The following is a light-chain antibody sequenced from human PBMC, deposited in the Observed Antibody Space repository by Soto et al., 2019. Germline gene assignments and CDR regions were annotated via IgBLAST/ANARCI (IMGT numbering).Light chain of an antibody. CDR1: QSIGSY. J-gene: IGKJ3*01. CDR2: ASS. CDR3: QQTFTRAFT. V-gene: IGKV1-39*01. Sequence: DIQMTQSPSSLSASVGDRVTITCRASQSIGSYLNWYQKKPGKAPKLLIYASSSLPSGVPSRFSGSGSGTGFTLTINFLQPDDFATYFCQQTFTRAFTFGPGTKVDIK.